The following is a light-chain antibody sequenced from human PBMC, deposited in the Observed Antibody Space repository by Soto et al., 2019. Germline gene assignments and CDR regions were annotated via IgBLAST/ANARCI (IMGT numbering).Light chain of an antibody. Sequence: QSALTQPPSASGSPGQSVTISCTGTSSDAGGYNYVSWYQQHPGKAPKLMIYEVSKRPSGVPDRFSGSKSGNTASLTVSGLQAEDEADYYCSSYAGSKNLIFGGGTKVTVL. J-gene: IGLJ2*01. CDR3: SSYAGSKNLI. V-gene: IGLV2-8*01. CDR1: SSDAGGYNY. CDR2: EVS.